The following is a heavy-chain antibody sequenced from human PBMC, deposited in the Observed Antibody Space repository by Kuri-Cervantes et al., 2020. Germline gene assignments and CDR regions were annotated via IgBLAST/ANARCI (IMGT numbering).Heavy chain of an antibody. CDR2: IGHAI. D-gene: IGHD1-26*01. Sequence: GESLKISCATSGFSFSEFSMNWVRQAPGKGLEWVSYIGHAIFYADPVKGRLIISRDNAKNSLYLEMNSLRAEDTAVYYCARRSGGDYWGQGTLVTVFS. CDR3: ARRSGGDY. V-gene: IGHV3-69-1*01. CDR1: GFSFSEFS. J-gene: IGHJ4*02.